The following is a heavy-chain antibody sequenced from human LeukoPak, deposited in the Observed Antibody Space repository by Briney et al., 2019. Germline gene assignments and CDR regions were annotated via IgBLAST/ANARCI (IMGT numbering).Heavy chain of an antibody. CDR3: ARHRCSSTTCSFDA. V-gene: IGHV3-20*01. Sequence: LPGGSLRLSCAASGFTFNNYAITWVRQTPGKGPEWVSLISWKGDTTAYAESVRGRFTISRDNAKNSLYLHMNSLRPEDTAFYHCARHRCSSTTCSFDAWGQGSLVTVSS. J-gene: IGHJ4*02. CDR2: ISWKGDTT. CDR1: GFTFNNYA. D-gene: IGHD2-2*01.